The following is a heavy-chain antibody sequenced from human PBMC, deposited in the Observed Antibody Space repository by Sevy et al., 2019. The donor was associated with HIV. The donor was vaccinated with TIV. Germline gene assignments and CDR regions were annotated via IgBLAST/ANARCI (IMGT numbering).Heavy chain of an antibody. CDR2: ISSGSSYI. D-gene: IGHD3-10*01. CDR3: AKDGAYYGSDGMDV. V-gene: IGHV3-21*01. J-gene: IGHJ6*02. Sequence: GGSLRLSCAASGFTFSYYDLNWVRQAPGKGLEWVSSISSGSSYIYYADSVKGRFTISRDNAENSRFLQMNSLRAEDTAVYYCAKDGAYYGSDGMDVWGQGTTVTVSS. CDR1: GFTFSYYD.